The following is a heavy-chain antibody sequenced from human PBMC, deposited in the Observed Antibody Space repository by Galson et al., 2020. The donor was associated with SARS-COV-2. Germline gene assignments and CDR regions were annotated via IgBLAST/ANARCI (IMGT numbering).Heavy chain of an antibody. CDR3: AREGPLNYYGSGSLEY. D-gene: IGHD3-10*01. V-gene: IGHV3-21*01. Sequence: GESLKISCAASGFTFSSYSMIWVRQAPGKGLEWVSSISGTSRCIYYADSRRGRFTISRDNAKNSLYLQLNSLRVEDTAVYYCAREGPLNYYGSGSLEYWGQGTLVTVSS. CDR2: ISGTSRCI. J-gene: IGHJ4*02. CDR1: GFTFSSYS.